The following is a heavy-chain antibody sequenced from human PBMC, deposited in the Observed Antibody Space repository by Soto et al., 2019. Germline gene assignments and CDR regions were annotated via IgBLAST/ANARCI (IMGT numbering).Heavy chain of an antibody. CDR3: AREGTRGYSYGYREGNAFDI. V-gene: IGHV1-2*02. J-gene: IGHJ3*02. Sequence: ASVKVSCKASGYTFTGYYMHWVRQAPGQGLEWMGWINPNSGGTNYAQKFQGRVTMTRDTSISTAYMELSRLRSDDTAVYYCAREGTRGYSYGYREGNAFDIWGQGTMVTVS. D-gene: IGHD5-18*01. CDR1: GYTFTGYY. CDR2: INPNSGGT.